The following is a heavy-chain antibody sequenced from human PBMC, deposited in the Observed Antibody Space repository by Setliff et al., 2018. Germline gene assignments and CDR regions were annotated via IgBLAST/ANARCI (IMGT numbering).Heavy chain of an antibody. D-gene: IGHD6-6*01. V-gene: IGHV3-48*01. J-gene: IGHJ4*02. Sequence: GGSLRLSCAASGFTLSTYNMNWVRQAPGKGLEWISYISSTSSSIYYADSVKGRFTISRDNAKNSLYLQMNSPRAEDTAVYYCATYKRSSSFEYWGQGSLVTVSS. CDR1: GFTLSTYN. CDR2: ISSTSSSI. CDR3: ATYKRSSSFEY.